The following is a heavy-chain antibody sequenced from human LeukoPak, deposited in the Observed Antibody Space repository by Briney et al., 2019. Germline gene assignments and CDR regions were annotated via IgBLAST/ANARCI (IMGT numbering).Heavy chain of an antibody. Sequence: GASVKVSCKASGYTFTSYAMNWVRQAPGQGLEWMGWINTNTGNPTYAQGFTGRFVFSLDTSVSTAFLQISSLKAEDTGVYYCARGTRGGGGSSPFYYSYYMDVWGKGTTVTVSS. V-gene: IGHV7-4-1*02. CDR3: ARGTRGGGGSSPFYYSYYMDV. CDR1: GYTFTSYA. D-gene: IGHD1-26*01. J-gene: IGHJ6*03. CDR2: INTNTGNP.